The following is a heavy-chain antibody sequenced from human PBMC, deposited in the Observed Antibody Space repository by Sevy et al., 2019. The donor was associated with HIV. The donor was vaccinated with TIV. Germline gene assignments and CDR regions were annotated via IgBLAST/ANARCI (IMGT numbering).Heavy chain of an antibody. Sequence: GGSLRLSCAASGFTFSTYSMNWVRQPPGKGLEWVSSINSYSNYIYYADSLKGRFTISRDNAKNSLYLQMNGLRPEDTAVYYCAREGVGGYSYSLDFWGQGTLVTVSS. CDR3: AREGVGGYSYSLDF. D-gene: IGHD5-18*01. J-gene: IGHJ4*02. CDR2: INSYSNYI. V-gene: IGHV3-21*01. CDR1: GFTFSTYS.